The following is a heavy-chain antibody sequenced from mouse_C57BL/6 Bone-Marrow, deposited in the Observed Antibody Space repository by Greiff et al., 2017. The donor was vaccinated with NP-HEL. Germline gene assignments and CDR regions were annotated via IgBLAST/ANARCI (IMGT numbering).Heavy chain of an antibody. V-gene: IGHV1-15*01. Sequence: QVQLQQSGAELVRPRASVMLSCKASGYTFTDYEMHWVKQTPVHGLEWIGAIDPETGGTAYNQKFKGKAILTADKSSSTAYMELRSLTSEDSAVYYCTRRLWYYWYFDVWGTGTTVTVSS. CDR2: IDPETGGT. CDR1: GYTFTDYE. CDR3: TRRLWYYWYFDV. D-gene: IGHD2-1*01. J-gene: IGHJ1*03.